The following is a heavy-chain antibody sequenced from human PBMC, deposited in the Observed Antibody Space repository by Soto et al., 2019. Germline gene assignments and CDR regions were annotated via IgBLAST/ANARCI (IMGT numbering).Heavy chain of an antibody. J-gene: IGHJ4*02. D-gene: IGHD6-19*01. Sequence: PSETLSLTCASSGDSVPSNSAAWNWIRQSPSRGLEWLGRTYYRSKWYNDYAVSVKSRITINPDTSKNQFSLQLNSVTPEDTAVYYCAREGVDSSGWYYFDYWGQGTLVTVSS. V-gene: IGHV6-1*01. CDR2: TYYRSKWYN. CDR3: AREGVDSSGWYYFDY. CDR1: GDSVPSNSAA.